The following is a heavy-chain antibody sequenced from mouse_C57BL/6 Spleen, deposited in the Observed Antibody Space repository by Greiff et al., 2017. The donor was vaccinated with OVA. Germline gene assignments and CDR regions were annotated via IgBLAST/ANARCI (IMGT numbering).Heavy chain of an antibody. Sequence: VQLQQSGPELVKPGASVKISCKASGYSFTGYYMNWVKQSPEKSLEWIGEINPSTGGTTYNQKFKAKATLTVDKSSSTAYMQLKSLTSEDSAVYYCARSDYYGSSYGWYFDVWGTGTTVTVSS. V-gene: IGHV1-42*01. D-gene: IGHD1-1*01. CDR3: ARSDYYGSSYGWYFDV. CDR1: GYSFTGYY. J-gene: IGHJ1*03. CDR2: INPSTGGT.